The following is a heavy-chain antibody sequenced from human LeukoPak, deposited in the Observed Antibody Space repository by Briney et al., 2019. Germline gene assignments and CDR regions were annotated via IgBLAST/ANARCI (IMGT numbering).Heavy chain of an antibody. CDR2: IYHSGST. D-gene: IGHD3-3*01. CDR3: GGRITKKYYDFWSVLYYMDV. V-gene: IGHV4-38-2*01. Sequence: SETLSLTCAVSGYSISSGYYWGWIRQPPGKGLEWIGSIYHSGSTYYNPSLKSRVTISVDTSKNQFSLKLSSVTAADTAVYYCGGRITKKYYDFWSVLYYMDVWGKGTTVTVSS. J-gene: IGHJ6*03. CDR1: GYSISSGYY.